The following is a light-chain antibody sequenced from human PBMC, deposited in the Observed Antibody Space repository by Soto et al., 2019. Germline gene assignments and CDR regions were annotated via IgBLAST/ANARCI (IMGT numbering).Light chain of an antibody. CDR3: QQYNTWPLT. V-gene: IGKV3-15*01. CDR2: FTS. Sequence: EIVMTQSPATLSVSPGERATLSCRASQSLSNNLAWYQQKPGQAPRLLIYFTSTRATGIPARFSGSGSGTEFTLTISSLQSEDFAAYYCQQYNTWPLTFGGGTKVETK. CDR1: QSLSNN. J-gene: IGKJ4*01.